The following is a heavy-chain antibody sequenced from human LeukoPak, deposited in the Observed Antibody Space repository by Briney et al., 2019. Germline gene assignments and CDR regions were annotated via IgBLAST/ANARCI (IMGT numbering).Heavy chain of an antibody. V-gene: IGHV4-39*01. CDR2: IYYSGST. Sequence: SETLSLTCTVSGGSISSSSYYWGWIRQPPGKGLERIGSIYYSGSTYYNPSLKSRVTISVDTSKNQFSLKLSSVTAADTAVYYCARSTSYCSSTSCYTDWFDPWGQGTLVTVSS. J-gene: IGHJ5*02. D-gene: IGHD2-2*02. CDR1: GGSISSSSYY. CDR3: ARSTSYCSSTSCYTDWFDP.